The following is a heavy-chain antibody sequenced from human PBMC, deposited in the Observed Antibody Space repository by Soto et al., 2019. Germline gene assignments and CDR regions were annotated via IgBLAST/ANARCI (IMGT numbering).Heavy chain of an antibody. CDR2: ISPYNGNT. Sequence: QVQLVQSGAEVKKPGASVKVSCKASGYTFTSYGISWVRQAPGQGLEWMGWISPYNGNTNYAQKPRGRVTMTTDTSTSTAYMDLRSLRSDDTAVYYCARGIGGWFGVAYYYGMDVWGQGTTVTVSS. CDR3: ARGIGGWFGVAYYYGMDV. J-gene: IGHJ6*02. CDR1: GYTFTSYG. V-gene: IGHV1-18*01. D-gene: IGHD3-10*01.